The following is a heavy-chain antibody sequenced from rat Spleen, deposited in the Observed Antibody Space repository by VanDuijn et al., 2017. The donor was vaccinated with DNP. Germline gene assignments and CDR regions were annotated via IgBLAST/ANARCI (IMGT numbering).Heavy chain of an antibody. Sequence: EVQLVESGGGLVQPGRSLKLSCAASGFTFSNYYMAWVRQAPKKGLEWVATISTSGSRTYYPDSVKGRFTISRDDAKSSLYLQMNSLKSEDTATYYCARGDYGCYDWFAYWGQGTLVTVSS. CDR1: GFTFSNYY. J-gene: IGHJ3*01. CDR2: ISTSGSRT. V-gene: IGHV5-25*01. CDR3: ARGDYGCYDWFAY. D-gene: IGHD1-3*01.